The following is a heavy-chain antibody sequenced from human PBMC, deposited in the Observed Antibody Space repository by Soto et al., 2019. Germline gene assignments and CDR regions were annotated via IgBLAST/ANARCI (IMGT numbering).Heavy chain of an antibody. Sequence: PSETLSLTCTVSGGSVSSGSYYWSWIRQPPGKGLEWIGYIYYSGSTNYNPSLKSRVTISVDTSKNQFSLKLSSVTAADTAVYYCARDRFVAVAGTRYYYYGMDVWGQGTTVTVSS. D-gene: IGHD6-19*01. J-gene: IGHJ6*02. CDR1: GGSVSSGSYY. CDR2: IYYSGST. V-gene: IGHV4-61*01. CDR3: ARDRFVAVAGTRYYYYGMDV.